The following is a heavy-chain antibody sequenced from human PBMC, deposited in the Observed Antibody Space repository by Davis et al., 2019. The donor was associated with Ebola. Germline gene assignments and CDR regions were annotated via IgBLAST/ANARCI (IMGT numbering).Heavy chain of an antibody. Sequence: PGGSLRLSCAASGFTFSSYAMSWVRQAPGKGLEWVSAISGSGGSTYYADSVKGRFTISRDNSKNTLYLQMNSLRAEDTAVYYCAKWVLGSSSSRYFDYWGQGTLVTVSS. CDR1: GFTFSSYA. V-gene: IGHV3-23*01. CDR2: ISGSGGST. D-gene: IGHD6-6*01. CDR3: AKWVLGSSSSRYFDY. J-gene: IGHJ4*02.